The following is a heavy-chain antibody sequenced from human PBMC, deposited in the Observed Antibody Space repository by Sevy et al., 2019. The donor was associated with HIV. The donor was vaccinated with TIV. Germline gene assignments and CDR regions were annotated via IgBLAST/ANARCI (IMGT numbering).Heavy chain of an antibody. CDR1: GFTFSSYD. D-gene: IGHD3-9*01. J-gene: IGHJ6*02. Sequence: GGSLRLPCAASGFTFSSYDMHWVRQATGKGLEWVSAIGTAGDTYYPGSVKGRFTISRENAKNSLYLQMNSLRAGDTAVYYCARAARHYDILTGYTYGMDVWGQGTTVTVSS. CDR2: IGTAGDT. V-gene: IGHV3-13*01. CDR3: ARAARHYDILTGYTYGMDV.